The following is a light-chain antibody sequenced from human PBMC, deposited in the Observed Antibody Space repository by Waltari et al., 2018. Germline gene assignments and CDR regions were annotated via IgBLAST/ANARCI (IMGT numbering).Light chain of an antibody. V-gene: IGLV2-23*02. J-gene: IGLJ2*01. CDR2: DVN. Sequence: QSALTQPASASGSPGQSLTIPCTGTHRDVGSFNYVSWYQQYPGRAPKLVIYDVNTRPSGISDRFSGSKSGNTASLTISGLRAEDEADYYCCSYSGAFHVVFGGGTKLTVL. CDR3: CSYSGAFHVV. CDR1: HRDVGSFNY.